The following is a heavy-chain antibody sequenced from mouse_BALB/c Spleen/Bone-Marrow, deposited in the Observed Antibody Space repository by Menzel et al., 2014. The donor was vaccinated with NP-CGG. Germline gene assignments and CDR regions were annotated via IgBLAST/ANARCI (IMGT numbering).Heavy chain of an antibody. Sequence: EVKLMESGGGLVQPGGSLKLSCAASGFDFSRYWMSWVRQAPGKGLEWIGEINPGSSTINYTPSLKDKFIISRDNAKNTLYLQMRKVRSEDTALYYCARQGYYGYSDYWGQGTTLTVSS. CDR1: GFDFSRYW. V-gene: IGHV4-1*02. CDR2: INPGSSTI. CDR3: ARQGYYGYSDY. D-gene: IGHD1-2*01. J-gene: IGHJ2*01.